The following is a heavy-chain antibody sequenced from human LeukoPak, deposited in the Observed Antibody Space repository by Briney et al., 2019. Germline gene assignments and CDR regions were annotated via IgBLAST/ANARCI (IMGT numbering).Heavy chain of an antibody. CDR3: ARYGLAAAGEDY. CDR1: GYTFTSYY. CDR2: INPSGGST. Sequence: GASVKVSCKASGYTFTSYYMHWVRQAPGQGLEWMGIINPSGGSTSYAQEFQGRVTMTRDTSTSTVYMELSSLRSEDTAVYYCARYGLAAAGEDYWGQGTLVTVSS. V-gene: IGHV1-46*01. D-gene: IGHD6-13*01. J-gene: IGHJ4*02.